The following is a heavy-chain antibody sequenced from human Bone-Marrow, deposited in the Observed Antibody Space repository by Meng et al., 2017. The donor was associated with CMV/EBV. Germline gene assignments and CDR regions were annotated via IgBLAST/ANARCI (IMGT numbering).Heavy chain of an antibody. V-gene: IGHV1-69*02. CDR2: IIPILGIA. Sequence: KVSCKASGGTFSSYTISWVRQAPGQGLEWMGRIIPILGIANYAQKFQGRVTITADKSTSTAYMELSSLRSEDTAVYYCATPFGWLSPPSDHYYGMDVWGQGTTVTVSS. CDR1: GGTFSSYT. CDR3: ATPFGWLSPPSDHYYGMDV. D-gene: IGHD3-9*01. J-gene: IGHJ6*02.